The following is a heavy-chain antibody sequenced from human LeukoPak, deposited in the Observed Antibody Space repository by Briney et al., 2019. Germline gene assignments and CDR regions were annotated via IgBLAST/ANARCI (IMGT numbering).Heavy chain of an antibody. CDR2: ISSSSSYI. D-gene: IGHD3-22*01. CDR1: GFTFSSYS. Sequence: PGGSLRLSCAASGFTFSSYSMNWVRQAPGKGLEWVSSISSSSSYIYYADSVKGRFTISSDNAENSLYLQMNSLRAEDTAVYYCATYNSRNAREFQSWGQGTLVTVSS. J-gene: IGHJ1*01. V-gene: IGHV3-21*01. CDR3: ATYNSRNAREFQS.